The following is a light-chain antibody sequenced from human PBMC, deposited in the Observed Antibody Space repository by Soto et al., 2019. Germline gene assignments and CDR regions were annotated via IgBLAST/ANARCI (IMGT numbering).Light chain of an antibody. CDR3: QQAYSTPWT. Sequence: DIQMTQSPSSLSASVGDRVTITCRASQTISFYLNWYQQKPGKAPKLLIYAASNLQSGVPSRFSASGSGTEFTLTLNSLQPEDFATYYCQQAYSTPWTFCQGTPLDIK. CDR1: QTISFY. CDR2: AAS. V-gene: IGKV1-39*01. J-gene: IGKJ1*01.